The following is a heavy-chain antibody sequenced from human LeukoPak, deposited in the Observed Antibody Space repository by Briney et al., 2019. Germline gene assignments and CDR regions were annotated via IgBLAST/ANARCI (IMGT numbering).Heavy chain of an antibody. V-gene: IGHV3-15*01. CDR3: PAGTGTSDHDY. CDR2: IKTDGGTT. D-gene: IGHD1-7*01. J-gene: IGHJ4*02. CDR1: GFTFSNAW. Sequence: GGSLRLSCAAPGFTFSNAWMSWARQAPGKGLEWVGRIKTDGGTTDYAAPVKGRFTISRDDSKNTVYLQMNSLKTEDTAVYYCPAGTGTSDHDYWGQGTLVTVSS.